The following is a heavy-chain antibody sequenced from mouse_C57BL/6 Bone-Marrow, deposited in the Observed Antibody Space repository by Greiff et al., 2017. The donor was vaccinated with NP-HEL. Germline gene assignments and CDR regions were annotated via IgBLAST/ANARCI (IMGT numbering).Heavy chain of an antibody. V-gene: IGHV1-82*01. Sequence: VQLVESGPELVKPGASVKISCKASGYAFSSSWMNWVKQRPGKGLEWIGRINPGDGDTNYNGKFKGKATLTADKSSSTAYMQLSSLTSEDSAVFFCGERGGCCPFAYWGQGTLLTVSA. J-gene: IGHJ3*01. CDR1: GYAFSSSW. CDR3: GERGGCCPFAY. D-gene: IGHD3-3*01. CDR2: INPGDGDT.